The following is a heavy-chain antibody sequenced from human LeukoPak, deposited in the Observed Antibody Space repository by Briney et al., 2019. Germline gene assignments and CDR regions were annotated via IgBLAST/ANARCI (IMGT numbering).Heavy chain of an antibody. CDR3: AKVRDLDTVLGRFDN. D-gene: IGHD5-18*01. V-gene: IGHV3-23*01. CDR1: GFTFSSYV. CDR2: ISGNGGRT. J-gene: IGHJ5*02. Sequence: GGSLRLSCAASGFTFSSYVMSWVRHAPGEGLEWVSVISGNGGRTYYAGSVKGRFTISRDNSKDTLYLQMNSLRAEDTAVYYCAKVRDLDTVLGRFDNWGQGTLVTVSS.